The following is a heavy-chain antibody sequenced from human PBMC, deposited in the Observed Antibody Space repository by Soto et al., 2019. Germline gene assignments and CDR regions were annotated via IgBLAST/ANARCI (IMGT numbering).Heavy chain of an antibody. CDR1: GFSLSTGGVG. Sequence: QITLKESGPTLVKPTQTLTLTCTFSGFSLSTGGVGVGWIRQPPGRPLQCLALIYWNDDKRYSPSLKRRLSIMNDTSKNQVVLTMTNMDPVDTDTYYWVHDKTGWRWLPDVWGHGPEVIVSS. CDR3: VHDKTGWRWLPDV. D-gene: IGHD2-21*01. V-gene: IGHV2-5*01. J-gene: IGHJ6*02. CDR2: IYWNDDK.